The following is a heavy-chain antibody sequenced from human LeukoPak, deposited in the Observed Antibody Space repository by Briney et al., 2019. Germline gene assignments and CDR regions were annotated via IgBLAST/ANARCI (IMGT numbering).Heavy chain of an antibody. CDR2: ISGSGGST. D-gene: IGHD4-11*01. Sequence: PGGSLRLSCTVARFTFSNYAMSWVRQAPGKGVEWVSGISGSGGSTYYADSVKGRFTFFGDNSRNTLYLQMSSLRAEDTAVYYCAKARNSDYRFGFDIWGQGTMVTVSS. J-gene: IGHJ3*02. CDR1: RFTFSNYA. V-gene: IGHV3-23*01. CDR3: AKARNSDYRFGFDI.